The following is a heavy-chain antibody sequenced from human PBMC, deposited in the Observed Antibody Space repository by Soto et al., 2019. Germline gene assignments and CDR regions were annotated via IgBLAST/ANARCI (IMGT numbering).Heavy chain of an antibody. Sequence: GGSLRLSCAASGFTFTNYAMSWVRRPPGKGLEWVSAITGSGGSTYYADSVKGRFTISRDSSKNTLHLQMNSLRAEDTALYYCALHSGEYISQSRFDPWGQGTLVTVSS. CDR3: ALHSGEYISQSRFDP. V-gene: IGHV3-23*01. J-gene: IGHJ5*02. CDR1: GFTFTNYA. CDR2: ITGSGGST. D-gene: IGHD2-15*01.